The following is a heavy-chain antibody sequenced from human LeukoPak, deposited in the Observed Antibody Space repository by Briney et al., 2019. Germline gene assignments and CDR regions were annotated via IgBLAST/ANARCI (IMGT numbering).Heavy chain of an antibody. Sequence: SETLSLTCTVSGGSLNLYSWTWIRQPPGRGLEWIAEIGHGGSINYNPSLKSRVTMSLDTSNNQCSLSLASLSAADTAVYFCASRETFYFYYMDVWGNGTTVIVSS. J-gene: IGHJ6*03. CDR2: IGHGGSI. CDR1: GGSLNLYS. D-gene: IGHD1-26*01. V-gene: IGHV4-34*01. CDR3: ASRETFYFYYMDV.